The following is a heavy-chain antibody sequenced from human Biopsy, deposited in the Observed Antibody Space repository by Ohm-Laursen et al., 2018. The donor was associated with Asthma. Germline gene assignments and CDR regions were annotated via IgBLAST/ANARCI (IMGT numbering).Heavy chain of an antibody. CDR1: GFMFRSFG. Sequence: SLRLSCTASGFMFRSFGMHWVRQAPGKGLEWVAVISYDGNHKFYEDSVKGRFTVSRDNSKNTLYLQMNSLRTEDTAVYYCAKRRGYSGHDNDYWGQGALVIVPS. D-gene: IGHD5-12*01. CDR2: ISYDGNHK. CDR3: AKRRGYSGHDNDY. V-gene: IGHV3-30*18. J-gene: IGHJ4*02.